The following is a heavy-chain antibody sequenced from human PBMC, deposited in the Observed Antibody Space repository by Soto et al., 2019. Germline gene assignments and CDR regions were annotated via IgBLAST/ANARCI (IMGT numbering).Heavy chain of an antibody. J-gene: IGHJ4*02. D-gene: IGHD2-21*02. Sequence: GLIQPGGSLRLSCAASGFTVSSNYMSWVRQAPGKGLEWVSLISYTGITYYADSVKGRFSISRDNSRNTLYLQMDSLTPEDTALYYCAKDPGSTPASGDGFDYWGQGNLVTVSS. CDR1: GFTVSSNY. CDR3: AKDPGSTPASGDGFDY. V-gene: IGHV3-53*01. CDR2: ISYTGIT.